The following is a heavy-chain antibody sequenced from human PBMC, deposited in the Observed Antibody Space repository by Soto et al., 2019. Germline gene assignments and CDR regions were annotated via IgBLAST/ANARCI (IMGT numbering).Heavy chain of an antibody. CDR2: IWYDGSNK. CDR1: GFTFSSYG. Sequence: QVQLVESGGGVVQPGRSLRLSCAASGFTFSSYGMHWVRQAPGKGLEGVAVIWYDGSNKYYADSVKGRFTISRDNSKNTLYLQMNSLRAEDTAVYYCARGGIAAAGNGYFDYWGQGTLVTVSS. CDR3: ARGGIAAAGNGYFDY. D-gene: IGHD6-13*01. V-gene: IGHV3-33*01. J-gene: IGHJ4*02.